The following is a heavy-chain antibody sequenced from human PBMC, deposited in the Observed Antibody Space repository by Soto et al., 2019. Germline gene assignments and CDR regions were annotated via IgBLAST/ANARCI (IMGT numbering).Heavy chain of an antibody. CDR1: GDSNNKYY. V-gene: IGHV4-59*01. CDR2: IYYSRST. J-gene: IGHJ5*02. Sequence: SETLSLTCTVSGDSNNKYYWTWIRQPPGKGLERIGHIYYSRSTKYNPNQKSQLNISIDTSRNQFSLKLSFVSAADTAVYYCARTYYDFWSGYWRWFDPWGQG. D-gene: IGHD3-3*01. CDR3: ARTYYDFWSGYWRWFDP.